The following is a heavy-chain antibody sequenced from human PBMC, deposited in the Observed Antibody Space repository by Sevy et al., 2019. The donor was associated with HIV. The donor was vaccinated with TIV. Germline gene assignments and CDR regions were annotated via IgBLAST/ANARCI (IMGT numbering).Heavy chain of an antibody. J-gene: IGHJ6*02. Sequence: GGSLRLSCVVSGFTFRNYWMSWVRQAPGKGLEWVANINQNGTEIYSVDSVKGRFTFSRDNTKNSVYLQMNSLRAEDTAIYYCAINSDYVMDAWGQGTTVTVSS. CDR3: AINSDYVMDA. CDR1: GFTFRNYW. D-gene: IGHD4-4*01. CDR2: INQNGTEI. V-gene: IGHV3-7*01.